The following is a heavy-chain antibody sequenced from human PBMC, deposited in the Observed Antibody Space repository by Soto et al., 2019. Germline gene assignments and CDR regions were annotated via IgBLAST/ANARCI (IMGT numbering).Heavy chain of an antibody. Sequence: ASVKVSCKASGYTLTSYGISWVRQAPGQGLEWMGWISAYNGNTNYAQKLQGKVTMTTDTSTSTAYMELRSLRSDDTAVYYCARDSGSGRSEAGTYYWGQGTLVTVYS. D-gene: IGHD3-10*01. CDR3: ARDSGSGRSEAGTYY. CDR1: GYTLTSYG. V-gene: IGHV1-18*01. J-gene: IGHJ4*02. CDR2: ISAYNGNT.